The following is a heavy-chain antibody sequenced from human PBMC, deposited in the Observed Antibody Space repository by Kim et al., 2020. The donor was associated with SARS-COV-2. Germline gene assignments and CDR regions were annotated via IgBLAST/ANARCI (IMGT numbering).Heavy chain of an antibody. D-gene: IGHD2-2*01. V-gene: IGHV3-9*01. CDR1: GFTFGDYA. CDR3: AKGYCSSTSCWDYYYGMDV. J-gene: IGHJ6*02. Sequence: GGSLRLSCAASGFTFGDYAMHWVRQAPGKGLEWVSGISWNSGSIGYADSVKGRFTISRDNAKNSLYLQMNSLRAEDTALYYCAKGYCSSTSCWDYYYGMDVWGQGTTVTVSS. CDR2: ISWNSGSI.